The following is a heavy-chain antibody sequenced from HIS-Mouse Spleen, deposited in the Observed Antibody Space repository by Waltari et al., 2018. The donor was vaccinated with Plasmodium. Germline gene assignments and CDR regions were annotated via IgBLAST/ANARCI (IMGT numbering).Heavy chain of an antibody. Sequence: QVTLRESGPALVKPTQTLTLTCTFSGFSLSTSGMCVTWIRQPPGKAREWLARIDWEDDKYYSTSLKTRLTISKDTSKNQVVLTMTNMDPVDTATYYCARTTYSSSSAKYYYYGMDVWGQGTTVTVSS. J-gene: IGHJ6*02. CDR2: IDWEDDK. CDR1: GFSLSTSGMC. V-gene: IGHV2-70*15. D-gene: IGHD6-6*01. CDR3: ARTTYSSSSAKYYYYGMDV.